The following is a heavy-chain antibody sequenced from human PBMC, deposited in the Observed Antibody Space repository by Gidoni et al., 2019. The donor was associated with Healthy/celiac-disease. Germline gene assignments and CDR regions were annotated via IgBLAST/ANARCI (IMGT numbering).Heavy chain of an antibody. D-gene: IGHD2-21*01. CDR1: GLTVSSNY. Sequence: EVQLVEAGGGVVQPGGSVRLCCAASGLTVSSNYMGVVRQAPGKGLAWGSVIYSVGSTYYADSVKGRFTISRDNSKNTLYLQMNSLRAEDTSVYYCARWVEFLDYWGQGTLVTVSS. V-gene: IGHV3-66*01. CDR2: IYSVGST. J-gene: IGHJ4*02. CDR3: ARWVEFLDY.